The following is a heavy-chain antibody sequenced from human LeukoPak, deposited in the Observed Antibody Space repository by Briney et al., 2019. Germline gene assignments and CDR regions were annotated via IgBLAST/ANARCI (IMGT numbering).Heavy chain of an antibody. J-gene: IGHJ5*02. CDR3: ARGRQWTNWFDP. Sequence: SQTLSLTCTVSGGSISSGSYYWSWIRQPAGKGLEWIGRIYTSGSTNYNPSLKSRVTISVDTSKNQFSLKLSSVTAADTAVYYCARGRQWTNWFDPWGQGTLVTVSS. CDR2: IYTSGST. V-gene: IGHV4-61*02. D-gene: IGHD6-19*01. CDR1: GGSISSGSYY.